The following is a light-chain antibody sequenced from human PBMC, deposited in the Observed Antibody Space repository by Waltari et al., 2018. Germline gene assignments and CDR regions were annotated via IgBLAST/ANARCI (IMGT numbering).Light chain of an antibody. Sequence: QPVVTQPPSASGTPGQRVTISCSGSSSNMESNLVHWYQELPGRAPRLLIYINGHRPSVVPDRFSASTSGKSASLDISGLQSDDEGNYCCASWDYSLDGVVYGGGTKLTVL. V-gene: IGLV1-44*01. J-gene: IGLJ2*01. CDR3: ASWDYSLDGVV. CDR1: SSNMESNL. CDR2: ING.